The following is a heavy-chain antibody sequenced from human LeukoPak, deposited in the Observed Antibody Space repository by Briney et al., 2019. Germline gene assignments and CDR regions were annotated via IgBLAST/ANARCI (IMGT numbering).Heavy chain of an antibody. D-gene: IGHD3-10*01. CDR1: GFTFSSYN. CDR2: ISSSSSYI. Sequence: GGSLRRSCAASGFTFSSYNMNWVRQAPGKGLEWGSSISSSSSYIYYADSVKGRFTISKDNAKNSLYLQMNSLRAEDTAVYYCASQIRRGDYWGQGTLVTVSS. CDR3: ASQIRRGDY. V-gene: IGHV3-21*01. J-gene: IGHJ4*02.